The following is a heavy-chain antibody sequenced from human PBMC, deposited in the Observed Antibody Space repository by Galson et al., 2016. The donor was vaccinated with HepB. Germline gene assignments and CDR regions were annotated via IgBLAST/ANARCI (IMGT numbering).Heavy chain of an antibody. V-gene: IGHV4-61*01. CDR3: ARDVGWLQLIGLDY. J-gene: IGHJ4*02. Sequence: SETLSLTCTVSGGSVISGTDYWSWIRQPPGKGLELIGYIYYSGSTIYNPSLKSRVTISVDTSKNQFSLKLSSVTTADTAVYYCARDVGWLQLIGLDYWGQGTLVTVSS. CDR2: IYYSGST. CDR1: GGSVISGTDY. D-gene: IGHD5-24*01.